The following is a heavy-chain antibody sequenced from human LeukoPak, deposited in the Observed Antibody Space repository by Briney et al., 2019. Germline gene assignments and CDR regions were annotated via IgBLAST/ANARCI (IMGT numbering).Heavy chain of an antibody. V-gene: IGHV5-51*01. J-gene: IGHJ4*02. D-gene: IGHD2-15*01. CDR1: GYSFTNNW. Sequence: GESLKISCQGFGYSFTNNWIGWVRQMPGKGLEWMAIVYPGDSNTKYSPSFQGQVTISADKSISTAYLQWSRLKASDTAMYYCARHRRIVYYFDYWGQGTLVTVSS. CDR3: ARHRRIVYYFDY. CDR2: VYPGDSNT.